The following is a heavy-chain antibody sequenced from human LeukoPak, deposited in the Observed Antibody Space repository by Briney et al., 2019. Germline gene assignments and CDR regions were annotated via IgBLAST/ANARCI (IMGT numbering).Heavy chain of an antibody. CDR3: ARTERYYYDL. CDR2: ISSNGGST. Sequence: GGSLRLSCAASGLTFSSYAMHWVRQAPGKGLEYVSAISSNGGSTYYANSVKGRFTISRDNSKNTLYLQMGSLRAEDMAVYYCARTERYYYDLWGQGTMVTVSS. V-gene: IGHV3-64*01. D-gene: IGHD3-22*01. CDR1: GLTFSSYA. J-gene: IGHJ3*01.